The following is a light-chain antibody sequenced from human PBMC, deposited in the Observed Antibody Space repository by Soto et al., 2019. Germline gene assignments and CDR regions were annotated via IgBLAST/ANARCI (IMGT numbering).Light chain of an antibody. Sequence: QSVLTQPPSVSAAPGQKVTISCSGSSSNIGNNYVSWYQPLPGTAPKLLIYDNNKRPSGIPDRFSGSRSGTSATLGITGLQTGDEADYYCRTWDSSLRANYVFRTGTKLTVL. CDR1: SSNIGNNY. CDR2: DNN. V-gene: IGLV1-51*01. CDR3: RTWDSSLRANYV. J-gene: IGLJ1*01.